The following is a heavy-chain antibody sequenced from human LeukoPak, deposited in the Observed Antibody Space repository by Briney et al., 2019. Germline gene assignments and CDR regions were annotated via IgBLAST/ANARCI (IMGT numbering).Heavy chain of an antibody. V-gene: IGHV3-21*01. CDR1: GFTFSSYS. D-gene: IGHD6-13*01. CDR2: ISSSSSYI. J-gene: IGHJ1*01. CDR3: ARDPRGSSWKGYFQH. Sequence: GGSLRLSCAASGFTFSSYSMNWVRQAPGKGLKWVSSISSSSSYIYYADSVKGRFTISRDNAKNSLYLQMNSLRAEDTAVYYCARDPRGSSWKGYFQHWGQGTLVTVSS.